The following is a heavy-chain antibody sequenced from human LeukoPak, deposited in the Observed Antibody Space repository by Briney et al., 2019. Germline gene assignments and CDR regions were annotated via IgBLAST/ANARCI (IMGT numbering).Heavy chain of an antibody. Sequence: ASVKASCKASGGTFSSYAINWVRQAPGQGLEWIGGIIPIFGTANYAQKFQDRVTITADESTSTAYMELSSLRSEDTAIYYCASRLYCSNTRCRNFPFAYWGQGTLVTVSS. D-gene: IGHD2-2*01. CDR1: GGTFSSYA. V-gene: IGHV1-69*13. CDR3: ASRLYCSNTRCRNFPFAY. J-gene: IGHJ4*02. CDR2: IIPIFGTA.